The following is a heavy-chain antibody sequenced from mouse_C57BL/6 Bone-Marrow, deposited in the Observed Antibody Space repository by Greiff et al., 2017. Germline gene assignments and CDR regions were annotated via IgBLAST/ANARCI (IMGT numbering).Heavy chain of an antibody. CDR1: GFNIKDDY. CDR3: TTDYGDV. J-gene: IGHJ1*03. Sequence: EVQLQQSGAELVRPGASVKLSCTASGFNIKDDYLHWVKQRPEQGLEWIGWIDPENGDTEYASKFQGKATITADTSSNTAYLQLSSLTSEDTAVYYCTTDYGDVWGTGTTVTVSS. CDR2: IDPENGDT. V-gene: IGHV14-4*01. D-gene: IGHD2-4*01.